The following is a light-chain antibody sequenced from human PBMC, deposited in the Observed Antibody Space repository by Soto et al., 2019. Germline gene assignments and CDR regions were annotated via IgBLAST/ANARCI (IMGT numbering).Light chain of an antibody. V-gene: IGLV2-14*01. J-gene: IGLJ2*01. CDR3: SSYTTSSTVI. Sequence: QSALTQPASVSGSPGQSITISCTGTSSDVGGYHYVSWYRQHPGGAPRLLIYEVTNRPSGVSHRFSGSKSGNTASLTISGLLADDEADYYSSSYTTSSTVIFGGGTKLTVL. CDR1: SSDVGGYHY. CDR2: EVT.